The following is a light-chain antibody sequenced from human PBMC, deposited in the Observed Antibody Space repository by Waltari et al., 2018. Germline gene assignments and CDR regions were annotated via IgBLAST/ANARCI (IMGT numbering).Light chain of an antibody. CDR1: QSVGRS. Sequence: DIVLTQSPGTLSLSPGERATLSCRASQSVGRSLAWYQQKPGHAPRLLIFGASNRATGVPDRFSGIGSGTDFSLTISRLEPEDLAVYFCQHYVKLPVTFGQGTKVEIK. CDR3: QHYVKLPVT. J-gene: IGKJ1*01. V-gene: IGKV3-20*01. CDR2: GAS.